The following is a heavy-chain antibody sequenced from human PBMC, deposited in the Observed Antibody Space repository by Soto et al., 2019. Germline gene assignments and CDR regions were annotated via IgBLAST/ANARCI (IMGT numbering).Heavy chain of an antibody. Sequence: QVHLVESGGGVVQPGRSLRLSCAVSGFTFSSYGMHWVRQAPGKGLEWVAVIWYDGSNKYYADSVKGRFTISRDNSINTRYLQMNGLRAEETAGYYCWGPLRYCDWLPLDYWGQGTLVTVSS. CDR2: IWYDGSNK. V-gene: IGHV3-33*01. CDR3: WGPLRYCDWLPLDY. J-gene: IGHJ4*02. CDR1: GFTFSSYG. D-gene: IGHD3-9*01.